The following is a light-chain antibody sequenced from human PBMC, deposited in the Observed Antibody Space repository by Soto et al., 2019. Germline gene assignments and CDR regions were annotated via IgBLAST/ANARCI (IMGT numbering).Light chain of an antibody. CDR1: KSNIGTNT. Sequence: QSVLTQPPSASGTPGQRVTITCSGSKSNIGTNTVNWYQQLPGTAPKLLIYSNNQRPSGVPDRFSASKSGTSASLAISGLQSEDEADYYCAAWDDSLNVYVFGTGTKVTVL. J-gene: IGLJ1*01. CDR2: SNN. CDR3: AAWDDSLNVYV. V-gene: IGLV1-44*01.